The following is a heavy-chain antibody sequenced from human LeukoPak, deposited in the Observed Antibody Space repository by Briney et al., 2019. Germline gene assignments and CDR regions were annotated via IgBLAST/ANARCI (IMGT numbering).Heavy chain of an antibody. CDR3: AGGSTSSGFDP. CDR2: MNPNSGNT. J-gene: IGHJ5*02. D-gene: IGHD2-2*01. Sequence: ASVKVSCEASGYTSTSYDINWVRQATGQGLEWMGWMNPNSGNTGYAQKFQGRVTITRNTSISTAYMELSSLRSEDTAVYYCAGGSTSSGFDPWGQGTLVTVSS. V-gene: IGHV1-8*03. CDR1: GYTSTSYD.